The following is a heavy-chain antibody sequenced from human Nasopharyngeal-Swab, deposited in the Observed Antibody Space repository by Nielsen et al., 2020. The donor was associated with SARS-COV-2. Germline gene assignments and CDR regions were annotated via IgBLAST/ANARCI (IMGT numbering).Heavy chain of an antibody. J-gene: IGHJ2*01. CDR1: GFTFSSYG. CDR2: ISHDGNNK. CDR3: ARESACGGDCYWYFDL. D-gene: IGHD2-21*02. V-gene: IGHV3-30*03. Sequence: GESLKISCAASGFTFSSYGMHWVRQAPGKGLEWVASISHDGNNKYYADSVKGRFTISRDNAKNSPYLQMNSLRAEDTAVYYCARESACGGDCYWYFDLWGRGTLVTVSS.